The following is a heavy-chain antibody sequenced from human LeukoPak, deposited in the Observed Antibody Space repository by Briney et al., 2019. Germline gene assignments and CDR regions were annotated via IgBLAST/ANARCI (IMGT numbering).Heavy chain of an antibody. CDR1: GGSISSYY. CDR2: IYYSGST. CDR3: ARQTEQYYDFWSGYPLIGMDV. Sequence: SETLSLTCTVSGGSISSYYWSWIRQPPGKGLEWIGYIYYSGSTNYNPSLKSRVTISVDTSKNQFSLKLSSVTAADTAVYYCARQTEQYYDFWSGYPLIGMDVWGQGATVTVSS. D-gene: IGHD3-3*01. V-gene: IGHV4-59*01. J-gene: IGHJ6*02.